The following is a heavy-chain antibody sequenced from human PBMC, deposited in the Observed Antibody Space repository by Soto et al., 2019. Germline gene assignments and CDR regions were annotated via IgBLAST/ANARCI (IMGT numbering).Heavy chain of an antibody. CDR1: GFTFSSYA. CDR2: ISGSGGST. V-gene: IGHV3-23*01. D-gene: IGHD2-15*01. CDR3: AKMVASGYYYYYGMDV. J-gene: IGHJ6*02. Sequence: GGSLRLSCAASGFTFSSYAMSWVRQAPGKGLEWVSAISGSGGSTYYADSVKGRFTISRDNSKNTLYLQMNSLRAEDTAVYYCAKMVASGYYYYYGMDVWGQGTTVTAP.